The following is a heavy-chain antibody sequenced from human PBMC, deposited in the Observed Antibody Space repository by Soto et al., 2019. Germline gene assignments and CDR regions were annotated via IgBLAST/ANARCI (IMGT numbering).Heavy chain of an antibody. D-gene: IGHD3-9*01. CDR3: AKDRDATGYPSYNWFDP. Sequence: GGSLRLSCAASGFTFSSYAMSWVRQAPGKGLEWVSAISGSGGSTYYADSGKGRFTISRDNSKNTLYLPMNSLRAEDTAVYYCAKDRDATGYPSYNWFDPWGQGTLVTVSS. CDR2: ISGSGGST. V-gene: IGHV3-23*01. J-gene: IGHJ5*02. CDR1: GFTFSSYA.